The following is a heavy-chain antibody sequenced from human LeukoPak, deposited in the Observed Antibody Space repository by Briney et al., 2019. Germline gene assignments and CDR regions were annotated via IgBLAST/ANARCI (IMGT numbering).Heavy chain of an antibody. CDR3: ARSNNVFFAGDH. Sequence: SVKVSCKASGDTFSSYAFGWVRQAPGQGLEWMGAIIPMSGTTHYAQNFQGRVTITSDESTRTVYLEVTSLRSEDTALYYCARSNNVFFAGDHWGQGTLVTVSS. D-gene: IGHD1/OR15-1a*01. CDR1: GDTFSSYA. CDR2: IIPMSGTT. J-gene: IGHJ4*02. V-gene: IGHV1-69*01.